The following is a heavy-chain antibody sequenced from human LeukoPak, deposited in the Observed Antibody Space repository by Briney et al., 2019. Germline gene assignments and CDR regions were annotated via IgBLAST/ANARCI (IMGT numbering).Heavy chain of an antibody. D-gene: IGHD3-22*01. CDR3: ARGDDSGYYDYFDY. V-gene: IGHV3-53*01. CDR1: GITFDSNY. CDR2: IYTGGNT. J-gene: IGHJ4*02. Sequence: GGSLRLSCAASGITFDSNYLSWVRQAPGKGLEWVSTIYTGGNTYYAASVKGRFTISRDFSKNTVFLHMNSLRAEDTAMYYCARGDDSGYYDYFDYWGQGALVTVSS.